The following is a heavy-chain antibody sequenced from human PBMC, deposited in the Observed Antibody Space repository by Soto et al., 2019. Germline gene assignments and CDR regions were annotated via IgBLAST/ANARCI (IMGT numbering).Heavy chain of an antibody. CDR2: ISYDSDTI. Sequence: GSLRLSCAGSGFTFGTYSMNWARQAAGKGLEWIAYISYDSDTIQYADSVKGRFTISRDNAKNSLYLQMNSLRDEDTAVYYCARLYYDYVWGQGTTVTVSS. D-gene: IGHD3-3*01. CDR3: ARLYYDYV. CDR1: GFTFGTYS. V-gene: IGHV3-48*02. J-gene: IGHJ6*02.